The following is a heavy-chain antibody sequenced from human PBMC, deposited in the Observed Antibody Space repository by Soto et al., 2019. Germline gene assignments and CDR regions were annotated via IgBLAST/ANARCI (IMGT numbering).Heavy chain of an antibody. CDR2: IDTTGGRT. Sequence: EVQLLESGGGLVQPGESLRLSCAASGFTFGGYFMNWVRQAPGKGLEWVSDIDTTGGRTHYAESVRGRFTISRDNSRNTLYLQMNSLRAEDTALYYCKKDRHWYGMDVWGQGTTVTVSS. CDR1: GFTFGGYF. CDR3: KKDRHWYGMDV. V-gene: IGHV3-23*01. J-gene: IGHJ6*02. D-gene: IGHD1-1*01.